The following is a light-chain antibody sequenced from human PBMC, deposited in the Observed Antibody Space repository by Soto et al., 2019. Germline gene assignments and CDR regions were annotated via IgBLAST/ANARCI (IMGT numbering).Light chain of an antibody. Sequence: QSVLTQPPSASGTPGQRVTISCSGSSSNIGSNSVNWYQQLPGTAPKLLMYSSNQRPSGVPDRFSGSKSGTSASLAISGLQSEDEADYYCAAWDDSLYGVVFGGGTKLTVL. CDR3: AAWDDSLYGVV. J-gene: IGLJ2*01. CDR2: SSN. V-gene: IGLV1-44*01. CDR1: SSNIGSNS.